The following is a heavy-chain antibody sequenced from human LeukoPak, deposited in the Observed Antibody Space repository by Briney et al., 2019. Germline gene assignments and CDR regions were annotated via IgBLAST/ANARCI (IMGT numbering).Heavy chain of an antibody. D-gene: IGHD2-2*03. J-gene: IGHJ4*02. Sequence: ASVKVSCKASGYTFTSYGISWVRQAPGQGLEWVGWISAYNGNTNYAQKLQGRVTMTTDTSTSTAYMELGSLRSDDTAVYYCARDPVDIVVVPAATGLDYWGQGTLVTVSS. V-gene: IGHV1-18*01. CDR1: GYTFTSYG. CDR3: ARDPVDIVVVPAATGLDY. CDR2: ISAYNGNT.